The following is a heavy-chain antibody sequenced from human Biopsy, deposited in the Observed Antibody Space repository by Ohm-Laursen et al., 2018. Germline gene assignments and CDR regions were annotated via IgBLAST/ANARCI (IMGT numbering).Heavy chain of an antibody. J-gene: IGHJ6*02. CDR3: ARDVGSSGWYYYGMDV. V-gene: IGHV3-72*01. CDR2: TRNNGKTYTK. Sequence: GSLRLSCAASGLTLSDHNMDWVRLAPGKGLKWVGRTRNNGKTYTKEYAASVKGRFTISRDDSKNSLYLQMNSLKTEDTAVYFCARDVGSSGWYYYGMDVWGQGTTVTVSS. CDR1: GLTLSDHN. D-gene: IGHD6-19*01.